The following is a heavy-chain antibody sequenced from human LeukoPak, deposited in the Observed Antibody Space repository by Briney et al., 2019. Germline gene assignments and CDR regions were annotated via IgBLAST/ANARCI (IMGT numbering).Heavy chain of an antibody. Sequence: PSETLSLTCTVSGGSVSSGSYYWSWIRQPPGRGLEWIAYIHYSGSAAYNPSLKSRVTISRDMSTNQFSLKMTSVTAADTAVYFCAREMGAPDYGSYSVDYWGQGTLVTVSS. D-gene: IGHD4-23*01. CDR3: AREMGAPDYGSYSVDY. CDR1: GGSVSSGSYY. V-gene: IGHV4-61*01. J-gene: IGHJ4*02. CDR2: IHYSGSA.